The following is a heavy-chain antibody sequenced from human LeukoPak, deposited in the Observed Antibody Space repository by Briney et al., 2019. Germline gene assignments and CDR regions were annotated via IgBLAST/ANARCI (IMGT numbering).Heavy chain of an antibody. D-gene: IGHD3-9*01. Sequence: GGSLRLSCAASGFTFSSYAMSWVRQAPGKGLEWVSAISGSGGSTYYADSVKGRFTISRDNSRNTLYLQMNSLRAEDTAVYYCAKGIRYFAMVNYFDYWGQGTLVTVSS. CDR3: AKGIRYFAMVNYFDY. CDR2: ISGSGGST. V-gene: IGHV3-23*01. CDR1: GFTFSSYA. J-gene: IGHJ4*02.